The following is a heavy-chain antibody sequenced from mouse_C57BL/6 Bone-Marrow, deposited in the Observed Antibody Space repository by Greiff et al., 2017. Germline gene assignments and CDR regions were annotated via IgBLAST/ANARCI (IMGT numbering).Heavy chain of an antibody. Sequence: QVQLQQPGAELVRPGSSVKLSCKASGYTFTSYWMDWVKQRPGQGLEWIGNIYPSDSETHYNQKFKDKATLTVDKSSSTAYMLLSSLTSEDSAVYYCARINYGSPWFAYWGQGTLVTVSA. D-gene: IGHD1-1*01. CDR1: GYTFTSYW. J-gene: IGHJ3*01. CDR3: ARINYGSPWFAY. V-gene: IGHV1-61*01. CDR2: IYPSDSET.